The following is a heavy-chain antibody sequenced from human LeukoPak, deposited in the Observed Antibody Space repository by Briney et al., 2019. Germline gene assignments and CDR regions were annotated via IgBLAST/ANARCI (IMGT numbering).Heavy chain of an antibody. CDR2: FDPEDGET. CDR3: ATSIFGGYYFDY. CDR1: GYTLTELS. D-gene: IGHD3-3*01. V-gene: IGHV1-24*01. Sequence: ASVKVSCKASGYTLTELSMHWVRQAPGKGLEWMGGFDPEDGETIYAQKFQGRVTMTEDTSTDTRYMEVSSLRSEDTAVYYCATSIFGGYYFDYWGQGTLVTVYS. J-gene: IGHJ4*02.